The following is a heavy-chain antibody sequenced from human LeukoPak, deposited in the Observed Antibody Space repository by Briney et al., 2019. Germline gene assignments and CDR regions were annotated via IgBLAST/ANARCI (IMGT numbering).Heavy chain of an antibody. CDR3: TGSFGELTFFDY. D-gene: IGHD3-10*01. CDR2: IRSKTYGGTT. Sequence: PGGSLRLSCTASGFTFGDYGMSWVRQAPGKGLEWVGFIRSKTYGGTTEYAASVKGRFTMPRDDSKSIAYLQMKSLKTEDTAVYYCTGSFGELTFFDYWGQGTLVTVSS. J-gene: IGHJ4*02. V-gene: IGHV3-49*04. CDR1: GFTFGDYG.